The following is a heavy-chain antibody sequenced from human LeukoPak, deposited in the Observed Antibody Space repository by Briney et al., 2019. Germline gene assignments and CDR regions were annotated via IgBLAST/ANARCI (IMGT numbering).Heavy chain of an antibody. V-gene: IGHV3-7*03. CDR1: GFTFNDHY. CDR3: ASTANNWFDP. Sequence: GGSLRLSCAASGFTFNDHYMDWVRQAPGKGLEWVAVIKQDGSEKYYVDSLKGRFTISRDNAKNSLYLQMDSLRVEDTAVYYCASTANNWFDPWGQGTLVTVSS. J-gene: IGHJ5*02. CDR2: IKQDGSEK. D-gene: IGHD5-18*01.